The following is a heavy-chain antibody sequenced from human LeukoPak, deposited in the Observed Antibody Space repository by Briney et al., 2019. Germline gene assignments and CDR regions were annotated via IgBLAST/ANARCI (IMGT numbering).Heavy chain of an antibody. V-gene: IGHV4-4*02. CDR1: GGSISGSNW. CDR2: IYHSGST. CDR3: ARRSHSSGWYSAPFDY. Sequence: PSETLSLTCAVSGGSISGSNWWSWVRQPPGKGLEWIGEIYHSGSTNYNPSLKSRVTISVDKSKNQFSLKLSSVTAADMAVYYCARRSHSSGWYSAPFDYWGQGTLVTVSS. D-gene: IGHD6-19*01. J-gene: IGHJ4*02.